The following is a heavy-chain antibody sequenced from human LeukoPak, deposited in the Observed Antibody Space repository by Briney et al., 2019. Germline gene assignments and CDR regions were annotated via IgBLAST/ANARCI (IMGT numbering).Heavy chain of an antibody. D-gene: IGHD6-13*01. CDR2: VRSNNYGETT. V-gene: IGHV3-49*04. CDR3: TRGAKAAAGLCVY. Sequence: GGSLRLSCTASGFTFGDYAMSWVRQAPGKGLEWVGFVRSNNYGETTEYAASVKGRFTISRDDSDSIAYLQMNSLKTEDTAVYYCTRGAKAAAGLCVYWRQGTLVTVSS. J-gene: IGHJ4*02. CDR1: GFTFGDYA.